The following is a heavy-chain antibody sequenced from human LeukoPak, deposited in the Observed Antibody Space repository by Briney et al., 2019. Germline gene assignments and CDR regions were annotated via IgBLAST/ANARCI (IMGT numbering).Heavy chain of an antibody. CDR2: IKSKTDGATT. V-gene: IGHV3-15*01. CDR1: GFTFSNAW. Sequence: PGGSLRLSCAASGFTFSNAWMSWVRQAPGKGLEWVGRIKSKTDGATTDYAAPVKGRFTISRDDSKNTLYLQMNSLKTEDTAVYYCTACGRTDIWGKGTMVTVSS. CDR3: TACGRTDI. D-gene: IGHD1-26*01. J-gene: IGHJ3*02.